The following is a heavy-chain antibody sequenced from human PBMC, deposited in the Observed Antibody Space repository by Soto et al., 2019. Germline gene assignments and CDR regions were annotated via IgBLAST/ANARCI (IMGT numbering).Heavy chain of an antibody. Sequence: GASVKVSCKASGYTFTSYYMHWVRQAPGQGLEWMGIMKPSAGGTTYAQQFQGRVTMTRDTSTSTVYMELSSLRSEDTAVYYCARDGTIPYLDYWGQGTPVTVSS. CDR2: MKPSAGGT. V-gene: IGHV1-46*01. CDR3: ARDGTIPYLDY. CDR1: GYTFTSYY. J-gene: IGHJ4*02. D-gene: IGHD1-26*01.